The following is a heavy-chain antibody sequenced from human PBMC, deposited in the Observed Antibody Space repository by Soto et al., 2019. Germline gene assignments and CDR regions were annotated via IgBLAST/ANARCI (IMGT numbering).Heavy chain of an antibody. CDR1: GGSIRSYY. V-gene: IGHV4-59*01. Sequence: SETLSLTCTVSGGSIRSYYWSWIRQPPGKGLEWIGNIYYSGSTNYNPSLKSRVTISVDTSKNQFSLKLSSVTAADTAVYYCARTYGDCFDYWGQGTLVTVSS. CDR3: ARTYGDCFDY. CDR2: IYYSGST. J-gene: IGHJ4*02. D-gene: IGHD4-17*01.